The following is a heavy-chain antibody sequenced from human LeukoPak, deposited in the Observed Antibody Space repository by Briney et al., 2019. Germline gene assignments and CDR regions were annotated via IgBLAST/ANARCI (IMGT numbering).Heavy chain of an antibody. J-gene: IGHJ6*03. CDR2: INHSGST. CDR1: GGSFSGYY. CDR3: ASYLRRYYYYYMDV. V-gene: IGHV4-34*01. D-gene: IGHD3-22*01. Sequence: SETLSLTCAVYGGSFSGYYWSWIRQPPGKGLEWIGEINHSGSTNYNPSLKSRVTISVDTSKNQFSLKLSSVTAADTAVYYCASYLRRYYYYYMDVWGKGTTVTVSS.